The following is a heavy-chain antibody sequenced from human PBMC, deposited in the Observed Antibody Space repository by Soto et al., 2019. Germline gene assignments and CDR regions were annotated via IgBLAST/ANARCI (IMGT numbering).Heavy chain of an antibody. D-gene: IGHD2-2*01. CDR3: LRYCSSTSCPGDDY. CDR1: GYTFTGYY. V-gene: IGHV1-2*02. J-gene: IGHJ4*02. Sequence: ASVKVCCKASGYTFTGYYMHWVRQAPGQGLEWMGWINPNSGGTNYAQKFQGRVTMTRDTSISTAYMELSRLRSDDTAVYYCLRYCSSTSCPGDDYWGQGTLVTV. CDR2: INPNSGGT.